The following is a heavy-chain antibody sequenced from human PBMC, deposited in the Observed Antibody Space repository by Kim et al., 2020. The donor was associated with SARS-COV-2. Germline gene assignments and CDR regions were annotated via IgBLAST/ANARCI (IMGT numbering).Heavy chain of an antibody. Sequence: GGSLRLSCAASGFTISSYAMHWVRQAPAKGLEWVAVTSHDGSNNKYYVDSVKGRFTISRDNSKNTLYLQMNSLRPEDTAVYYCARDALDWAFDYWGQGSLVTVSS. CDR1: GFTISSYA. J-gene: IGHJ4*02. D-gene: IGHD3-9*01. V-gene: IGHV3-30*04. CDR2: TSHDGSNNK. CDR3: ARDALDWAFDY.